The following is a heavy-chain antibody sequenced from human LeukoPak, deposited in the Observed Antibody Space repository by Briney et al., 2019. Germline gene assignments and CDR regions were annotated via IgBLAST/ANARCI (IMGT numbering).Heavy chain of an antibody. CDR1: GLTVNSNY. V-gene: IGHV3-66*01. CDR3: ARSLSGYEFDS. CDR2: IYSGGTT. D-gene: IGHD5-12*01. J-gene: IGHJ4*02. Sequence: GGSVRLSCAVSGLTVNSNYMSWVRQAPGKGLEWVSVIYSGGTTYYADSVKGRFTISRDISNNTLNLQMNSLRAEDTAVFYCARSLSGYEFDSWGQGTLVTVSS.